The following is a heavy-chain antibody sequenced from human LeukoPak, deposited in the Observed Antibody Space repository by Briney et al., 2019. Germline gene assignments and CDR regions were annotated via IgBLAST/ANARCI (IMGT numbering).Heavy chain of an antibody. J-gene: IGHJ4*02. V-gene: IGHV4-34*01. Sequence: SETLSLTCAVYGGSFSGYYWSWIRQPPGKGLEWIGEINHSGSTNYSPSLKSRVTISVDTSKNQFSLKLSSVTAADTAVYYCARGEGYGSYYFDYWGQGTLVTVSS. CDR3: ARGEGYGSYYFDY. CDR2: INHSGST. CDR1: GGSFSGYY. D-gene: IGHD5-18*01.